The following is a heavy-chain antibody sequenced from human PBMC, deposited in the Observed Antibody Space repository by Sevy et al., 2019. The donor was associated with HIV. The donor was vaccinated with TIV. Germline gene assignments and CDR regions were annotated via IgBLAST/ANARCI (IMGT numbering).Heavy chain of an antibody. CDR1: GFTFSSYG. CDR3: ARDDTASYLPVS. J-gene: IGHJ4*02. D-gene: IGHD3-10*01. V-gene: IGHV3-48*02. Sequence: GGSLRLSCAASGFTFSSYGMHWVRQAPGKGLEWVSYISRSGTTRHYADSVRGRFTISRDDAKNSLYLQMSSLGDEDTAVYYCARDDTASYLPVSWGQGTLVTVSS. CDR2: ISRSGTTR.